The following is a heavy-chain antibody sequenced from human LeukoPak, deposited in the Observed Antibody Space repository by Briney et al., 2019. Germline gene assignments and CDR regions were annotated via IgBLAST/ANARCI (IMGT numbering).Heavy chain of an antibody. J-gene: IGHJ6*02. CDR1: GHTFTGYY. CDR3: ARADHYDSSGYYYYGMDV. V-gene: IGHV1-2*06. Sequence: ASVKVSCTASGHTFTGYYMHWVRQAPGQGLEWMGRINPKSGGTNYAQKFQGRVTMTRDTSINTAYMEVSRLRSDDTAVYYCARADHYDSSGYYYYGMDVWGQGTTVTVSS. CDR2: INPKSGGT. D-gene: IGHD3-22*01.